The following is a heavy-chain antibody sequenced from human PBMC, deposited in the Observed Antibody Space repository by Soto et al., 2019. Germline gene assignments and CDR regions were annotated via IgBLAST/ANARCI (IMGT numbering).Heavy chain of an antibody. D-gene: IGHD6-19*01. V-gene: IGHV1-24*01. J-gene: IGHJ5*02. CDR1: GYTLTELS. CDR3: ATYPLRIAVAGTYNWFDP. Sequence: GASVKVSCKVSGYTLTELSMHWVRQAPGKGLEWMGGFDPEDGETIYAQKFQGRVTMTEDTSTDTAYMELSSLRSEDTAVYYCATYPLRIAVAGTYNWFDPWGQGTLVTVSS. CDR2: FDPEDGET.